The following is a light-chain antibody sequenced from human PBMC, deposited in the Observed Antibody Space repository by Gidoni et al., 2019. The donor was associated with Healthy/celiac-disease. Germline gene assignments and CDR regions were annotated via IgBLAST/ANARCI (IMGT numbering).Light chain of an antibody. CDR1: QSVSSN. CDR3: QQYNNWPPWT. V-gene: IGKV3D-15*03. Sequence: EIVMTQSPATLSVSPGERATLSCRASQSVSSNLAWYQQKPGQAPRLLIYGASIRATGIPARFSGSGPGTEFTLTISILQSEDFAVYYCQQYNNWPPWTFGQGTKVEIK. CDR2: GAS. J-gene: IGKJ1*01.